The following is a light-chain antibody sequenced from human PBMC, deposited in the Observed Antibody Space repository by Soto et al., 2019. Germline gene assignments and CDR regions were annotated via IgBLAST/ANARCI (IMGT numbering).Light chain of an antibody. J-gene: IGKJ1*01. CDR3: QQYGSSPTT. CDR2: GAS. V-gene: IGKV3-20*01. CDR1: QSVSCSY. Sequence: EIVLTQSPGTLSLSPGERATLSCTASQSVSCSYLAWYQQKPGQAPRLLIYGASSRATGIPDRFSGSGSGTDFTLTISRLEPEDFAVYYCQQYGSSPTTFGQGTKVEIK.